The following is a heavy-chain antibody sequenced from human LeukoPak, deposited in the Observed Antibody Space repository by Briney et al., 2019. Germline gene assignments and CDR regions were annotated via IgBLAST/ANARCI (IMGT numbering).Heavy chain of an antibody. D-gene: IGHD6-13*01. V-gene: IGHV4-39*07. J-gene: IGHJ3*02. CDR1: GGSISSSSYY. CDR3: ARDLYSSRTNDAFVI. Sequence: SETLSLTCTVSGGSISSSSYYWGWIRQPPGKGLEWIGSIYYSGSSYYNPSLKRRVTISVDTSKNQFSLKLSSVTAADTAVYYCARDLYSSRTNDAFVIWGRGTMVTVSS. CDR2: IYYSGSS.